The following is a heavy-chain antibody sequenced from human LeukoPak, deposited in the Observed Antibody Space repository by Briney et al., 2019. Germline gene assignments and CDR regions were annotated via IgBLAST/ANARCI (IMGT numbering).Heavy chain of an antibody. V-gene: IGHV3-9*01. CDR1: GFTFDDYA. CDR3: AKDKRDYYYYMDV. CDR2: ISWNSGSI. Sequence: GRSLRLSCAASGFTFDDYAMHWVRQAPGKGLEWVSGISWNSGSIGYADSVKGRFTIPRDNAKNSLYLQMNSLRAEDTALYYCAKDKRDYYYYMDVWGKGPTVTVSS. J-gene: IGHJ6*03.